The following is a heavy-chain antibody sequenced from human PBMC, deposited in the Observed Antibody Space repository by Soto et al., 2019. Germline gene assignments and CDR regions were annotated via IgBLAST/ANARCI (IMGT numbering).Heavy chain of an antibody. Sequence: PADTLSLTCVVSGDSINSSHWWNWVRQPPEKGLEWIGQISHSGNTSYNPSLTSRVTISVDKSKSHFSLKLTSVTAADTAVYYCAARHFWSRPWTDRRLDYWGQGTLVTVSS. CDR3: AARHFWSRPWTDRRLDY. V-gene: IGHV4-4*02. CDR2: ISHSGNT. J-gene: IGHJ4*02. CDR1: GDSINSSHW. D-gene: IGHD3-3*02.